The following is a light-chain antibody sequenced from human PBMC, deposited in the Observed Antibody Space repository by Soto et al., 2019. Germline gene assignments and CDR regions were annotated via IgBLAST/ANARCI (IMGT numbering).Light chain of an antibody. J-gene: IGKJ5*01. CDR2: GAS. CDR3: QQYGTSIT. CDR1: QSFSSSY. V-gene: IGKV3-20*01. Sequence: EIVLTQSPGTLSLSPGERATLSCRASQSFSSSYSAWYQQKPGQAPRLLIYGASSSATGIPDRFSGSGSGTDFTLTISRLEPEDFAVYYCQQYGTSITFGQGTRLEI.